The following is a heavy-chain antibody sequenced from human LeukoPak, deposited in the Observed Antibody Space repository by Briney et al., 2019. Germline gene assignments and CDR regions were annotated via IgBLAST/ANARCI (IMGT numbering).Heavy chain of an antibody. CDR3: ARVLASDRIAARPVGY. V-gene: IGHV1-2*02. CDR1: GYTFTGYY. J-gene: IGHJ4*02. D-gene: IGHD6-6*01. CDR2: INPNSGGT. Sequence: GASVKVSCKASGYTFTGYYMHWVRQAPGQGLEWMGWINPNSGGTNYAQKFQGRVTMTRDTSISTAYMELSRLRSDDTAVYYCARVLASDRIAARPVGYWGQGTLVTVSS.